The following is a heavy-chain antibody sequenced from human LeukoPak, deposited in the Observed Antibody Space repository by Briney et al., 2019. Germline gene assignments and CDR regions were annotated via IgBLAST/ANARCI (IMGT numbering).Heavy chain of an antibody. CDR1: GFTFGKYW. CDR3: ARDINEDY. Sequence: GGSLRLSCVASGFTFGKYWMSWVRQAPGKGLEWVANIKLDGSEKNYVDSVKGRFTISRDNTKNSLYLQMNSLRAEDTAVYYCARDINEDYWGQGTLVTVSS. CDR2: IKLDGSEK. J-gene: IGHJ4*02. V-gene: IGHV3-7*01. D-gene: IGHD1-1*01.